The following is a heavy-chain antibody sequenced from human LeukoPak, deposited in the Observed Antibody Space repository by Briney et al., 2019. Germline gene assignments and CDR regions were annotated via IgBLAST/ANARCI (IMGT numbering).Heavy chain of an antibody. CDR2: IIPILGIA. D-gene: IGHD6-19*01. CDR1: GGTFSSYA. CDR3: ASPHSSGWSGLDY. Sequence: GASVKVSCKASGGTFSSYAISWVRQAPGQGLEWMGRIIPILGIANYAQKFQGRVTITADKSTSTAYMELSSLRSEDTAVYYGASPHSSGWSGLDYWGQGTLVTVSS. J-gene: IGHJ4*02. V-gene: IGHV1-69*04.